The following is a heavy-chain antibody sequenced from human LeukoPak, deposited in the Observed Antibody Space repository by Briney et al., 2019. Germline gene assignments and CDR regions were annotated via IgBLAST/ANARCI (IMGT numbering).Heavy chain of an antibody. CDR3: ARGVRQQLVPFDY. V-gene: IGHV1-2*02. J-gene: IGHJ4*02. CDR2: INPNSGGT. CDR1: GYTFTAYY. Sequence: ASVKVSCKASGYTFTAYYMHWVRQAPGQGREWMGWINPNSGGTNYAQKFQGRVTMTRDTSISTAYMELSRLRSDDPAVYYCARGVRQQLVPFDYWGQGTLVTVSS. D-gene: IGHD6-13*01.